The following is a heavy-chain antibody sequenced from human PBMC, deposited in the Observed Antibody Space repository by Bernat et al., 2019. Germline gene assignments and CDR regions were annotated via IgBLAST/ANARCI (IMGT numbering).Heavy chain of an antibody. CDR3: AKFLLSGMTWGAFDI. V-gene: IGHV3-23*04. CDR1: GFTFSTYA. CDR2: ISGSGGST. Sequence: EVQLVESGGGLVQPGGSLRLSCAASGFTFSTYAMSWVRQAPGKGLEWVSAISGSGGSTFYADSVKGRFTISRDNPRNTLYLQMNSLRAEDTAVYYCAKFLLSGMTWGAFDIWDQGTMVTVSS. D-gene: IGHD7-27*01. J-gene: IGHJ3*02.